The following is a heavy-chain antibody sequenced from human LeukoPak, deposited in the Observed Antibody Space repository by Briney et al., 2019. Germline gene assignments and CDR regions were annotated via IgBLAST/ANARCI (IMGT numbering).Heavy chain of an antibody. CDR2: INPNSGGT. CDR1: GYTFTGYY. CDR3: ARDPGYCSSAGCYGDY. V-gene: IGHV1-2*02. J-gene: IGHJ4*02. Sequence: ASVEVSCKASGYTFTGYYIHWVRQAPGQGLEWMGWINPNSGGTNYAQKFQSRVTMTRDTSISTAYMELGRLRSDDTAVYYCARDPGYCSSAGCYGDYWGQGTPVTVSS. D-gene: IGHD2-2*01.